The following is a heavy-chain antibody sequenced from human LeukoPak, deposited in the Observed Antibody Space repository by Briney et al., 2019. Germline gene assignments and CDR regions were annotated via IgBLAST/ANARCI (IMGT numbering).Heavy chain of an antibody. CDR3: ARRAPYGYVSDY. Sequence: SETLSLTCTVSGGSISSSSYYWGWIRQPPGKGLAWIGSIYYSGSTYYNPSLKSRVTISVDTSKNQFSLKLSSVTAADTAVYYCARRAPYGYVSDYWGQGTLVTVSS. J-gene: IGHJ4*02. CDR2: IYYSGST. V-gene: IGHV4-39*01. CDR1: GGSISSSSYY. D-gene: IGHD5-18*01.